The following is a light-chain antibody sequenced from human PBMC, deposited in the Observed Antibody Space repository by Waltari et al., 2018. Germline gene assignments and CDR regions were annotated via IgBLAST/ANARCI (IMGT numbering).Light chain of an antibody. CDR1: QSLLHSNGYNY. J-gene: IGKJ1*01. CDR2: LGS. CDR3: MQALQTPWT. V-gene: IGKV2-28*01. Sequence: DIVVTQSPLALPVTPGEPASISCRSSQSLLHSNGYNYLDWYVQKPGQSPQVLIYLGSNRASGVPDRFSGSGSGTDFTLKISRVEAEDVGVYYCMQALQTPWTFGQGTKEEIK.